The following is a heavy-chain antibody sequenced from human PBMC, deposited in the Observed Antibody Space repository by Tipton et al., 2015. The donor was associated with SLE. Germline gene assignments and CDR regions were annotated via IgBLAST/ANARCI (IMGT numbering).Heavy chain of an antibody. CDR3: ARHFCSGGSRPDAFDI. CDR1: GDSISSFSYY. J-gene: IGHJ3*02. CDR2: IYTSGST. D-gene: IGHD2-15*01. Sequence: TLSLTCTVSGDSISSFSYYWSWIRQPAGKGLEWVGHIYTSGSTHYNPSLESRVSMSLDMSSNQFSLKLSSVTAADTAMYYCARHFCSGGSRPDAFDIWGQGTVVTVSS. V-gene: IGHV4-61*09.